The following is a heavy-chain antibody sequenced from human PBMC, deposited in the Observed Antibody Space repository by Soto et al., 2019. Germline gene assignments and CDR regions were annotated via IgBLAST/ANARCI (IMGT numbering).Heavy chain of an antibody. D-gene: IGHD3-16*01. J-gene: IGHJ5*02. CDR1: GFTFSSYA. Sequence: EVQLLESGGGLVQPGGSLRLSCAASGFTFSSYAMSWVRQAPGKGLEWVSAISGSGGSTYYADSVKGRFTISRDNSKNTLYLQMNSLRAEDTAVYYCEKAPYDYGSPNWFDPWGQGTLVTVSS. CDR3: EKAPYDYGSPNWFDP. CDR2: ISGSGGST. V-gene: IGHV3-23*01.